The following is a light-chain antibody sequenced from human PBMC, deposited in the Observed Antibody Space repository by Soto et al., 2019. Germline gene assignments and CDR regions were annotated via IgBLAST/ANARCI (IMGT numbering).Light chain of an antibody. CDR1: QRVSRN. CDR2: DAS. J-gene: IGKJ1*01. Sequence: ETVMTQSPATLYVSPGSIATLACRTSQRVSRNLAWYQQTPGQAPRLLIYDASTRATGISARFSGSGSATELTLTISSLQSGDSAIYYCQQYNNWPRTFGQGTKVDIK. CDR3: QQYNNWPRT. V-gene: IGKV3-15*01.